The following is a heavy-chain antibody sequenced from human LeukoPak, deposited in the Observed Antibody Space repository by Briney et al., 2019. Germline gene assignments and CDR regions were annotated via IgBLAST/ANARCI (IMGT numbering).Heavy chain of an antibody. Sequence: SETLSLTCTVSGGSISSFYWNWIRQPPGKGLEWIGYIHYSGSTNYNPSLKSRVTMSVDTSKNQFSLKLSSVTAADTAVYYCARARDYDYVWGSYRSEGAFGIWGQGTMVTVSS. V-gene: IGHV4-59*12. J-gene: IGHJ3*02. CDR1: GGSISSFY. CDR3: ARARDYDYVWGSYRSEGAFGI. CDR2: IHYSGST. D-gene: IGHD3-16*02.